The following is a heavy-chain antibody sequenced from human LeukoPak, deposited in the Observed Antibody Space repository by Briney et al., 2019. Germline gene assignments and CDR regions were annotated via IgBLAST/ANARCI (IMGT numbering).Heavy chain of an antibody. CDR1: GVSFSGYY. V-gene: IGHV4-34*01. Sequence: PSETLSLTGAVYGVSFSGYYWRWIRQPPGKGLEGIGEINHSGSTNYNPSLKSRVTISVDTSKNQFSLKLSSVTAADTAVYYCARLAYCGGDCYYYYYYGMDVWGQGTTVTVSS. CDR2: INHSGST. J-gene: IGHJ6*02. D-gene: IGHD2-21*02. CDR3: ARLAYCGGDCYYYYYYGMDV.